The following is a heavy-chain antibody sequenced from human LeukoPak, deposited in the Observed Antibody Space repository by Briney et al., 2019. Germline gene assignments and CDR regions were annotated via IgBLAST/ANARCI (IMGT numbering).Heavy chain of an antibody. CDR1: GFTFSSYE. V-gene: IGHV3-48*03. D-gene: IGHD6-6*01. CDR3: ARDQLADEYNWFDP. CDR2: ISSSGSTI. J-gene: IGHJ5*02. Sequence: PGGSLRLSCAASGFTFSSYEMNWVRQAPGKGLEWVSYISSSGSTIYYADSVKGRFTISRDNAKNSLYPQMNSLRAEDTAVYYCARDQLADEYNWFDPWGQGTLVTVSS.